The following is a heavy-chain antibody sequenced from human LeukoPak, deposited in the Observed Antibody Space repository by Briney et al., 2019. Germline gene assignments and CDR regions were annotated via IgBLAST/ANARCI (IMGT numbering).Heavy chain of an antibody. D-gene: IGHD7-27*01. J-gene: IGHJ6*03. CDR1: GGSISSYY. V-gene: IGHV4-59*01. CDR2: IYYSGST. Sequence: SETLSLTCTVSGGSISSYYWSWIRQPPGKGLEWIGYIYYSGSTNYNPSLKSRVTISVDTSKNQFSLKLSSVTAADTAVYYCASQVTGVTNYYYYMDVWGKGTTVTVSS. CDR3: ASQVTGVTNYYYYMDV.